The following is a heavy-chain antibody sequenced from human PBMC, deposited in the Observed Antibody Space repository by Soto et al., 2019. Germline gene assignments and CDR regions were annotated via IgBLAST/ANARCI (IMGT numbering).Heavy chain of an antibody. D-gene: IGHD3-9*01. CDR2: INHSGST. CDR1: GGSFSGYY. CDR3: ARAYYDILTGHNYGVDV. V-gene: IGHV4-34*01. J-gene: IGHJ6*02. Sequence: PSETLSLTCAVYGGSFSGYYWSWIRQPPGKGLEWIGEINHSGSTNYNPSLKSRVTISVDTSKNQFSLKLSSVTAADTAVYYCARAYYDILTGHNYGVDVWGQGTTVTAP.